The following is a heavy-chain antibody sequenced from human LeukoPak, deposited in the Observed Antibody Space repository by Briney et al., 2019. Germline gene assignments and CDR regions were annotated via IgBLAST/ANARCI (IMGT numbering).Heavy chain of an antibody. V-gene: IGHV3-9*01. D-gene: IGHD4/OR15-4a*01. J-gene: IGHJ4*02. Sequence: GGSLRLSCAASGFTFDDYAMHWVRQAPGKGLEWVSGISWNGATFYYADSVKGRFTISRDNTKNSLYLQMNSLRAEDTAVYYCARRAGAYSHPYDYWGQGTLVTVSS. CDR2: ISWNGATF. CDR3: ARRAGAYSHPYDY. CDR1: GFTFDDYA.